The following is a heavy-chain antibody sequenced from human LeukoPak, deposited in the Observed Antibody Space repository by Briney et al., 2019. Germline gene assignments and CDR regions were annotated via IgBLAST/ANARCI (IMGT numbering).Heavy chain of an antibody. CDR3: ARVFDSGSQAYFYYMDV. CDR1: GGSISSGTYY. D-gene: IGHD3-10*01. Sequence: SETLSLTCTVSGGSISSGTYYWAWIRQPPGKGLEWIGTIYHSGSTYYNPSLKSRVTISVDTSKNQFSLNLTSLTAADTAVYYCARVFDSGSQAYFYYMDVWGKGTTVIISS. V-gene: IGHV4-39*07. J-gene: IGHJ6*03. CDR2: IYHSGST.